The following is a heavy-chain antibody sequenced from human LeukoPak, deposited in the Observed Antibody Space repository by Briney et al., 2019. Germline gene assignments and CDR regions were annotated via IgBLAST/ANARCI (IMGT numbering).Heavy chain of an antibody. CDR1: GYTFTGNY. CDR2: INPNTGVA. D-gene: IGHD5-12*01. Sequence: ASVQVSCQASGYTFTGNYIHWVRQALGQGLEWMGRINPNTGVANYAQKFQGRVTMTRDTSISTAYMELSSLRSDDTAVYFCARGTFGYDYWGQGTLVTVSS. J-gene: IGHJ4*02. V-gene: IGHV1-2*06. CDR3: ARGTFGYDY.